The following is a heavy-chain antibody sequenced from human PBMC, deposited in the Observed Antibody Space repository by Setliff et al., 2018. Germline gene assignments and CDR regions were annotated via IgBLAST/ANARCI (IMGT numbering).Heavy chain of an antibody. V-gene: IGHV4-34*01. CDR3: ARDNRARHYMDV. J-gene: IGHJ6*03. D-gene: IGHD3-10*01. Sequence: PSETLSLTCTVYGGSFSDYYWGWIRQPPGKGLEWIAEINHSGSTNYNPSLKSRVTISVDTSRNQFSLNLSSVTAADTAVYYCARDNRARHYMDVWGKGTTVTVSS. CDR1: GGSFSDYY. CDR2: INHSGST.